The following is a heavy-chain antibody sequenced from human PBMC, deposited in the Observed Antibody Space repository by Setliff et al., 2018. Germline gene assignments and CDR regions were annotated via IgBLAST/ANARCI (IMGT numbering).Heavy chain of an antibody. CDR2: IYTSGST. Sequence: ASETLSLTCTVSGGSISSGSYYWSWIRQPAGKGLVWIGHIYTSGSTNYNPSLKSRVTISVDTSKNQFSLKLSSVTAADTAVYYCASYRQDVNYWGQGTLVTVSS. V-gene: IGHV4-61*09. CDR1: GGSISSGSYY. J-gene: IGHJ4*02. CDR3: ASYRQDVNY. D-gene: IGHD4-4*01.